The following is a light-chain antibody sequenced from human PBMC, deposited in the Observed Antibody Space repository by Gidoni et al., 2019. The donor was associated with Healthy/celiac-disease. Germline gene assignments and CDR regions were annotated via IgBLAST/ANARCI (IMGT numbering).Light chain of an antibody. CDR3: QQYGSSSAT. J-gene: IGKJ4*01. V-gene: IGKV3-20*01. Sequence: EIVVTQSPGTLSLSPGERATLSCRASQSVSSSYLAWYQQKPGQAPRLLIYGASSRATGIPDRFSGSGSGTDFPLTISRLEPEDFAVYYCQQYGSSSATFGGGTKVEIK. CDR1: QSVSSSY. CDR2: GAS.